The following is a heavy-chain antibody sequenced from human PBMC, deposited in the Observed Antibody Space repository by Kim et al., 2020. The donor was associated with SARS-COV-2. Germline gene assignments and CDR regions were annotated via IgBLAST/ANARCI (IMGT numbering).Heavy chain of an antibody. J-gene: IGHJ4*02. CDR3: ARGPNYSPFDY. D-gene: IGHD4-4*01. CDR1: GFTVSSYE. V-gene: IGHV3-48*03. CDR2: IMGSGTTI. Sequence: GGSLRLSCAASGFTVSSYEMNWFRQAPGKVLEWVSYIMGSGTTIYYADSVRGRFTISRDNDKNSLYLQMNSLRAEDTAVYYCARGPNYSPFDYWGQGTLVTVSS.